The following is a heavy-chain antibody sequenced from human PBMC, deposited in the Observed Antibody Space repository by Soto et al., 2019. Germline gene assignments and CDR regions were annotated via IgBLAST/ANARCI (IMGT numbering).Heavy chain of an antibody. CDR3: ARSGLALPYSASHWFDP. J-gene: IGHJ5*02. CDR2: ISDSGHYI. CDR1: GFTFSTYG. D-gene: IGHD3-22*01. Sequence: GVSLRLSCAASGFTFSTYGMNWVRQAPGKGLEWLSSISDSGHYIYYADSVKGRFTISRDNAKNSLFLQMNSPRGEDTAVYYCARSGLALPYSASHWFDPWGHGTMVTVSS. V-gene: IGHV3-21*01.